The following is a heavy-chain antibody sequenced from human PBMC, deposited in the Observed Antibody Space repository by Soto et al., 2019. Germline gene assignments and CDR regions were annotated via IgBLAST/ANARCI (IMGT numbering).Heavy chain of an antibody. Sequence: GASVKVSCKASGGTFSSYAISWVRQAPGQGLEWMGGIIPIFGTANYAQKFQGRVTITADESTSTAYMELSSLRSEDTAVYYCARAGNTITFRSWFDPWGQGTLVTVSS. CDR3: ARAGNTITFRSWFDP. CDR2: IIPIFGTA. V-gene: IGHV1-69*13. CDR1: GGTFSSYA. D-gene: IGHD3-16*01. J-gene: IGHJ5*02.